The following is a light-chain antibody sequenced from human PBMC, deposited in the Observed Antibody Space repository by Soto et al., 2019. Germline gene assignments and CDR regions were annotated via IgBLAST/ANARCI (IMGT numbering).Light chain of an antibody. CDR2: WAS. J-gene: IGKJ1*01. Sequence: DIVLTQSPDSLAVSLDERATINCKSSQSVLYSSNNKNYLAWYQQKPGQPPKLLIYWASTRESGVPDRFSGSGSGTDFTLTISSLQAEDVAVYYCQQYYSTPTFGQGTKVDI. V-gene: IGKV4-1*01. CDR1: QSVLYSSNNKNY. CDR3: QQYYSTPT.